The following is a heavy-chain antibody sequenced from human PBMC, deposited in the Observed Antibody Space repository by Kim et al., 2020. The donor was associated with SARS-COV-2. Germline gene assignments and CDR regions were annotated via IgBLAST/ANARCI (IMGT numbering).Heavy chain of an antibody. CDR3: ARVRDGPSGYYYCGH. Sequence: DPGRGRFTISRDNAKNTLYLQMNGLRAEDAAVYYCARVRDGPSGYYYCGHWGQGTLVTVSS. D-gene: IGHD3-22*01. V-gene: IGHV3-11*05. J-gene: IGHJ4*02.